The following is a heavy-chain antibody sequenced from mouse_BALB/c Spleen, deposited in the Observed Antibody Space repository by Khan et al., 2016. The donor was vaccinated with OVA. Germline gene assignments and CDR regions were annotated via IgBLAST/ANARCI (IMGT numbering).Heavy chain of an antibody. CDR3: ARVYGGDFDY. D-gene: IGHD1-1*01. V-gene: IGHV3-2*02. CDR1: GYSITSDYA. Sequence: EVQLQESGPGLVKPSQSLSLTCTVTGYSITSDYAWNWIRQFPGNKLEWMGYISYSGKTKYNPSLKSRTSITRDTSKNQFFLQLNSVTIEDTATYYCARVYGGDFDYWGQGTTLTVSS. J-gene: IGHJ2*01. CDR2: ISYSGKT.